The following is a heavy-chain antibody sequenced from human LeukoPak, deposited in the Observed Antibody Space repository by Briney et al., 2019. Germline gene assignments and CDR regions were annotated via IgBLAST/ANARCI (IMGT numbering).Heavy chain of an antibody. Sequence: PSETLSLTCTVSGGSISSHYWSWIRQPPGKGLEWIGYIYGSGGTNFNPSLKSRVTMSVDTSKNQISLKLSFVTAADTAMYYCARSTMVNTATGWFDPWGQGTLVTVSS. D-gene: IGHD4/OR15-4a*01. CDR2: IYGSGGT. CDR3: ARSTMVNTATGWFDP. J-gene: IGHJ5*02. V-gene: IGHV4-59*11. CDR1: GGSISSHY.